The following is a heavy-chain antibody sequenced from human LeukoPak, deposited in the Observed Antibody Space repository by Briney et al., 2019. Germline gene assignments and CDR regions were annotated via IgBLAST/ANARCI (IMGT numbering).Heavy chain of an antibody. CDR3: ARIVDTTMIISY. J-gene: IGHJ4*02. CDR1: GYTFTTYY. D-gene: IGHD5-18*01. Sequence: ASVKVSCKASGYTFTTYYMHWVRQAPGQGLEWMGMINPGGGNTSYAQKFQGRVTMTRDTSTSTVYMELSSLRSDDTAVYYCARIVDTTMIISYWGQGTLVTVSS. CDR2: INPGGGNT. V-gene: IGHV1-46*03.